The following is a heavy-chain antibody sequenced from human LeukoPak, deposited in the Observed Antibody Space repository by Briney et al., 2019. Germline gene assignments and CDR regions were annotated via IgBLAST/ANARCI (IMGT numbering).Heavy chain of an antibody. D-gene: IGHD6-19*01. Sequence: ASVKVSCKASGGTFGSYAISWVRQAPGQGLEWMGRIIPILGIANYAQKFQGRVTITADKSTSTAYMELSSPRSEDTAVYYCARGLAVAGTFSFDYWGQGTLVTVSS. CDR2: IIPILGIA. CDR3: ARGLAVAGTFSFDY. J-gene: IGHJ4*02. V-gene: IGHV1-69*04. CDR1: GGTFGSYA.